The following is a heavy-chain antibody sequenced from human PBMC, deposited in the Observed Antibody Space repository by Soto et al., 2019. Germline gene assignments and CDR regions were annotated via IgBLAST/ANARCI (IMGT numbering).Heavy chain of an antibody. D-gene: IGHD4-17*01. CDR3: ARANGRNFDY. CDR2: IYYSGST. Sequence: PSETLSLTCTVSGGSISSYCWSWIRQPPGKGLEWIGYIYYSGSTNYNPSLKSRVTISVDTSKNQFSLKLSSVTAADTAVYYCARANGRNFDYWGQGTLVTVSS. V-gene: IGHV4-59*01. CDR1: GGSISSYC. J-gene: IGHJ4*02.